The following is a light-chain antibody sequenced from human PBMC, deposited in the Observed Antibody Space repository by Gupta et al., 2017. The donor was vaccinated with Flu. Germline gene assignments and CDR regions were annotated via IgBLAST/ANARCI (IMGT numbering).Light chain of an antibody. CDR1: QSISSW. CDR2: KAS. Sequence: PSTLSASIGDRVTITCRASQSISSWVAWYQQKPGKAPKLLIYKASTLESGVPSRFSGSGSGTEFTLTISSLQPDDFATYYCQQYNTYSRTFGQGTKVEIK. CDR3: QQYNTYSRT. V-gene: IGKV1-5*03. J-gene: IGKJ1*01.